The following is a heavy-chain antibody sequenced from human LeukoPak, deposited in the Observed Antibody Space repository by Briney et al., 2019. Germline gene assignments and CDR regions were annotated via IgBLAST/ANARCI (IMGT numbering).Heavy chain of an antibody. CDR2: ISGSGGST. J-gene: IGHJ6*03. CDR3: ARVGGCSSTSCYMGYYYYMDV. V-gene: IGHV3-21*01. D-gene: IGHD2-2*02. CDR1: GFTFSSYS. Sequence: GGSLRLSFAASGFTFSSYSMNWVRQAPGKGLEWVSAISGSGGSTYYADSVKGRFTISRDNAKNSLYLQMNSLRAEDTAVYYCARVGGCSSTSCYMGYYYYMDVWGKGTTVTVSS.